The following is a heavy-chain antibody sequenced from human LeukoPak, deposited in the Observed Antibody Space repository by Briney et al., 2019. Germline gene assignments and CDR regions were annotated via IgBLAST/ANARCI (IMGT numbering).Heavy chain of an antibody. J-gene: IGHJ4*02. Sequence: GGSLRLSCEVSGFRFDYYKMNWVRQAPGKGLEWISYISSSSSYTNYADSVKGRFIISRDNAENSLYLQMNSLRAEDTAVYYCARGDLNSNSAPFGYWGQGTLVTVSS. V-gene: IGHV3-11*06. D-gene: IGHD2/OR15-2a*01. CDR2: ISSSSSYT. CDR3: ARGDLNSNSAPFGY. CDR1: GFRFDYYK.